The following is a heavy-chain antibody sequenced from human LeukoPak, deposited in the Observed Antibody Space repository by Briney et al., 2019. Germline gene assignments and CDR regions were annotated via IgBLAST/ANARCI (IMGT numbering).Heavy chain of an antibody. Sequence: GGSLRLSCAVSGYPFSDHYIDWVRQAPGKGLEWVGQTRNKANNYATEYAASIKGRFIISRDDSRNSVYLQMNSLKTEDTAVYYCATPLDYYDSSGYHQGGDWGQGTLVTVSS. CDR3: ATPLDYYDSSGYHQGGD. CDR1: GYPFSDHY. D-gene: IGHD3-22*01. J-gene: IGHJ4*02. V-gene: IGHV3-72*01. CDR2: TRNKANNYAT.